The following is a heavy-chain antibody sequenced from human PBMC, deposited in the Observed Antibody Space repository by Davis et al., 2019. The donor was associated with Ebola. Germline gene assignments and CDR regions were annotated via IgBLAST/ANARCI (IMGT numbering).Heavy chain of an antibody. CDR1: GFNVSTNY. CDR3: GRGGGDSGYATVN. J-gene: IGHJ1*01. V-gene: IGHV3-53*01. CDR2: IYSGGTA. D-gene: IGHD5-12*01. Sequence: GESLNISCDASGFNVSTNYMTLVRQAPGKGLGWVSVIYSGGTAYYPDSVKGRLTISRDNSKNTLYLQMNSLRDEDTGLYYCGRGGGDSGYATVNWGQGTLVTVSS.